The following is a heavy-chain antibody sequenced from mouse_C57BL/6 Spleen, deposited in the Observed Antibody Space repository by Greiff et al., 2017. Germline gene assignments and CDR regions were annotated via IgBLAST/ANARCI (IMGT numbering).Heavy chain of an antibody. V-gene: IGHV5-16*01. D-gene: IGHD4-1*01. J-gene: IGHJ3*01. CDR3: AREGELGRGFAY. CDR2: INYDGSST. Sequence: EVKLEESEGGLVQPGSSMKLSCTASGFTFSDYYMAWVRQVPEKGLEWVANINYDGSSTYYLDSLKSRFIISRDNAKNILYLQMSSLKSEDTATYYCAREGELGRGFAYWGQGTLVTVSA. CDR1: GFTFSDYY.